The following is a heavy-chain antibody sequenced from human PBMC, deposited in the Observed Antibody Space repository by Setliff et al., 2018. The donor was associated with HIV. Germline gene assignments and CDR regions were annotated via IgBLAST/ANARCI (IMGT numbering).Heavy chain of an antibody. CDR1: GFSISTNYY. Sequence: SETLSLTCAVSGFSISTNYYWGWIRQPPGKGLDWIGSTYHSGSTYYNPSLKSRVTISVDTSKNQFSLQVTSVTAADTAVYYCARDPYCPNTCYEDFTFDSWGQGTLVTVSS. CDR2: TYHSGST. CDR3: ARDPYCPNTCYEDFTFDS. V-gene: IGHV4-38-2*02. J-gene: IGHJ4*02. D-gene: IGHD2-8*01.